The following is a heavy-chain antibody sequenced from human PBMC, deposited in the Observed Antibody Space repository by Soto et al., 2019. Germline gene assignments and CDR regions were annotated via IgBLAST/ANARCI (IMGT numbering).Heavy chain of an antibody. J-gene: IGHJ3*02. D-gene: IGHD2-15*01. CDR1: GXTFSSYF. V-gene: IGHV1-18*01. CDR3: ARGGYCSGGTCYSTDALDI. CDR2: ISVYSANT. Sequence: GASVKVSFKASGXTFSSYFLSWGRQAPGQGLEWMGWISVYSANTNYAQKVQGRVTMTTDTSTSTAYMELRSLRSDDTAVYYCARGGYCSGGTCYSTDALDIWGQGTMVT.